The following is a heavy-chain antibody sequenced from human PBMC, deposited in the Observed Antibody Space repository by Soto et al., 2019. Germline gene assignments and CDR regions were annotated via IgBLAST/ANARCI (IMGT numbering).Heavy chain of an antibody. J-gene: IGHJ5*02. Sequence: GASVKVSCKASGYSFTNNDVSWVRQATGQGLEWMGWMNPGSGDTGYAQKFQGRVTMTRDISIATAYMELSSLRSDDTAIYYCAGMATFGSLNWFDPWGQGTLVTVS. CDR3: AGMATFGSLNWFDP. D-gene: IGHD3-16*01. V-gene: IGHV1-8*01. CDR1: GYSFTNND. CDR2: MNPGSGDT.